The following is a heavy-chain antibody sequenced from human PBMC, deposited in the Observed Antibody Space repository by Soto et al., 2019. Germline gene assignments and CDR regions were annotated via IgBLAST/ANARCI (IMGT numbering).Heavy chain of an antibody. CDR1: GYTFTSYG. CDR2: ISAYNGNT. CDR3: ARDQYCSGGSCYFNGFDY. J-gene: IGHJ4*02. V-gene: IGHV1-18*01. D-gene: IGHD2-15*01. Sequence: ASVKVSCKASGYTFTSYGISWVRQAPGQGLEWMGWISAYNGNTNYAQKLQGRVTMTTDTSTSTAYMELRSLRSDDTAVFYCARDQYCSGGSCYFNGFDYWGQGTRVTVSS.